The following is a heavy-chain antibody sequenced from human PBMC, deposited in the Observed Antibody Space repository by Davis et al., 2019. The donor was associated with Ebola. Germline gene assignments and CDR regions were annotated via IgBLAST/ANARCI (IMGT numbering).Heavy chain of an antibody. V-gene: IGHV3-23*01. CDR3: AKNRGEQWSFDAFDI. Sequence: GESLKISCAASGFTFRSYVMSWVRQAPGKGLEWVSGISARDGSTYYADSVKGRFTISRVNSRNTLSLQMNSLRAEDTAVYYCAKNRGEQWSFDAFDIWGPGTLVTVSA. CDR2: ISARDGST. CDR1: GFTFRSYV. D-gene: IGHD6-19*01. J-gene: IGHJ3*02.